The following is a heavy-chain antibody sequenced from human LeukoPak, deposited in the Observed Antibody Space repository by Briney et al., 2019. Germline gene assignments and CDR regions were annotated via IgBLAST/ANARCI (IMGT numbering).Heavy chain of an antibody. D-gene: IGHD4-11*01. CDR3: ARLTVTTFKSFDY. J-gene: IGHJ4*02. V-gene: IGHV3-23*01. CDR1: GFTFSSFA. Sequence: GGSLRLSCAASGFTFSSFAMTWVRQAPGKGLEWVSTISGSGGSTYYADSVKGRFTISRDNSENTLHLQMNSLRADDTAVYYCARLTVTTFKSFDYWGQGTLVTVSS. CDR2: ISGSGGST.